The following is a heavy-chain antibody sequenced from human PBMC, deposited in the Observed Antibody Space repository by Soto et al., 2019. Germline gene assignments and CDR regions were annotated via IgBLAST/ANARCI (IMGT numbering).Heavy chain of an antibody. Sequence: GGSLRLSCAASGVTFSSYAMSWVRQAPGKGLEWVSAISGSGGSTYYADSVKGRFTISRDNSKNTLYLQMNSLRAEDTAVYYCAKSEGIRITMVRGVQYWDQGTLVTVSS. V-gene: IGHV3-23*01. CDR1: GVTFSSYA. J-gene: IGHJ4*02. CDR3: AKSEGIRITMVRGVQY. D-gene: IGHD3-10*01. CDR2: ISGSGGST.